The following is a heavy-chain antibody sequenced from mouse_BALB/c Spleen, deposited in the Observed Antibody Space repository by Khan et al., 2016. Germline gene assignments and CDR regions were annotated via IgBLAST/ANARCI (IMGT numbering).Heavy chain of an antibody. D-gene: IGHD1-3*01. CDR2: INPDSAYT. V-gene: IGHV1-4*01. CDR3: AREETNTALFDY. CDR1: GYIFTSYT. Sequence: VQLQESGAELARPGAAMKMSCKTSGYIFTSYTIQWIKQRPGQGLEWIGYINPDSAYTDYNQRFKDKATLTADTSSSTAYMQLSSLTSEDSAVYYCAREETNTALFDYWGQGTTLTVSS. J-gene: IGHJ2*01.